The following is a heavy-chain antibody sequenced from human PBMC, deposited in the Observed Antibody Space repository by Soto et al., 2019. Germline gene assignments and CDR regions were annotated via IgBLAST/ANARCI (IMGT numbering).Heavy chain of an antibody. J-gene: IGHJ3*02. CDR1: GFTFSSYD. D-gene: IGHD4-17*01. Sequence: EVQLLESGGGLVQPGGSLRLSCAASGFTFSSYDMSWVRQAPGKGLECVSGISGSGGSTYYADSVKGRFTISRHNSKNTLYLEMNSLRAEDTAVYYCAKTTTLDRAFDIWGQGTMVTVSS. CDR2: ISGSGGST. CDR3: AKTTTLDRAFDI. V-gene: IGHV3-23*01.